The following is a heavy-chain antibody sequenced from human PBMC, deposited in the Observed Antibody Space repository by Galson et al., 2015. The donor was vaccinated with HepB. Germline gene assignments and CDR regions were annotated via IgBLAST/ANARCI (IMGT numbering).Heavy chain of an antibody. J-gene: IGHJ6*02. D-gene: IGHD2-2*01. Sequence: SLRLSCAASGFTFSSYAMHWVRQAPGKGLEWVAVISYDGSNKYYADSVKGRFTISRDNSKNTLYLQMNSLRAEDTAVYYCARGYCSSTSCSTTDYYYYGMDVWGQGTTVTVSS. CDR2: ISYDGSNK. CDR3: ARGYCSSTSCSTTDYYYYGMDV. V-gene: IGHV3-30-3*01. CDR1: GFTFSSYA.